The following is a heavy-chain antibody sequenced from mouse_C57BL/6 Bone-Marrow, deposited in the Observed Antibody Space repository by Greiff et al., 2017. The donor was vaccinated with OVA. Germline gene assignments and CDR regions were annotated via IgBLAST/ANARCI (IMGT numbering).Heavy chain of an antibody. CDR3: ARNYYYGSSEAWFAY. CDR1: GYAFTNYL. D-gene: IGHD1-1*01. CDR2: INPGSGGT. Sequence: QVQLQQSGAELVRPGTSVKVSCKASGYAFTNYLIEWVKQRPGQGLEWIGVINPGSGGTNYNEKFKGQATLTADKSSSTAYMQLSSLTSEDSAVYFCARNYYYGSSEAWFAYWGQGTLVTVAA. V-gene: IGHV1-54*01. J-gene: IGHJ3*01.